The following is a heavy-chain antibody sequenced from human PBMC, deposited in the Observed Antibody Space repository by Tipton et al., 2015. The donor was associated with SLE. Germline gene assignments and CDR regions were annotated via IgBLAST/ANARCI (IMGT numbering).Heavy chain of an antibody. Sequence: TLSLTCTVSDDSISSYYWSWIRQPAGKGLEWIGRIFMNGNTKYNPSLKSRVTMSIDTSRNQFSLKLTSVTAADTAVYYCARGSDGEYVRYFDVWGPGTLVTVSS. J-gene: IGHJ2*01. CDR2: IFMNGNT. V-gene: IGHV4-4*07. CDR1: DDSISSYY. D-gene: IGHD4-17*01. CDR3: ARGSDGEYVRYFDV.